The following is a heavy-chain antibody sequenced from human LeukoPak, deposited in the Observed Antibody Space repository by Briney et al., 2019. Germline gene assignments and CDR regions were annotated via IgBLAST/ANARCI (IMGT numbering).Heavy chain of an antibody. V-gene: IGHV3-66*04. Sequence: GGSLRLSCAGSGFSVSNYYMSWVRQAPGKGLEWVSLIRDSGETFYADSVKGRFTISRDNSKNTLYLQMNSLRAEDTAVYYCAKQGFGESTYYFDYWGQGTLVTVSS. J-gene: IGHJ4*02. D-gene: IGHD3-10*01. CDR3: AKQGFGESTYYFDY. CDR2: IRDSGET. CDR1: GFSVSNYY.